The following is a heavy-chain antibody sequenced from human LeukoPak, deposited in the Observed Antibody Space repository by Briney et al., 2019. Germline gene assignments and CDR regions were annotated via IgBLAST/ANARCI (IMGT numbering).Heavy chain of an antibody. CDR2: IYYSGST. J-gene: IGHJ6*02. CDR3: ARDKPHSYYYDSSGYPRDYYYYGMDV. CDR1: GGSISSYY. Sequence: SETLSLTCTVSGGSISSYYWSWIRQPPGKGLEWIGYIYYSGSTNYNPSLKSRVTISVDTSKNQFSLKLSSVTAADTAVYYCARDKPHSYYYDSSGYPRDYYYYGMDVWGQGTTVTVSS. D-gene: IGHD3-22*01. V-gene: IGHV4-59*01.